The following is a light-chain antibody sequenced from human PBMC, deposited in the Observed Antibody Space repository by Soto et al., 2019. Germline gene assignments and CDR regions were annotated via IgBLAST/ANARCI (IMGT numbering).Light chain of an antibody. J-gene: IGKJ2*01. CDR2: GAS. CDR1: QSVDNN. CDR3: QQYGSSPYT. V-gene: IGKV3-20*01. Sequence: EIVMTQSPVTLSASPGESATLSCRASQSVDNNVAWYQQKPGQAPRLLIYGASNRATGIPDRFSGSGSGTDFTLTIRRLEPEDFAVYYCQQYGSSPYTFGQGTKVDIK.